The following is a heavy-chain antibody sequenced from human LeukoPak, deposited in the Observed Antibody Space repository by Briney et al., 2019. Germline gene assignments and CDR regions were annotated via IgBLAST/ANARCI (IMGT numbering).Heavy chain of an antibody. CDR3: ARPGSRGYSYGRHFDY. J-gene: IGHJ4*02. Sequence: SETLSLTCAVYGGSFSGYYWSWIRQPPGKGLEWIGEINHSGSTNYNPSLKSRVTISVDTSKNQFSLKLSSVTAADTAVYYCARPGSRGYSYGRHFDYWGQGTLVTVSS. D-gene: IGHD5-18*01. CDR2: INHSGST. V-gene: IGHV4-34*01. CDR1: GGSFSGYY.